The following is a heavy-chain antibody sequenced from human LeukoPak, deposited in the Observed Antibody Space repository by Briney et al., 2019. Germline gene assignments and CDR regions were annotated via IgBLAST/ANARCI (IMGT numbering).Heavy chain of an antibody. CDR1: GFTFINTW. D-gene: IGHD3-10*01. CDR3: TKAAFYYTSGSLDY. J-gene: IGHJ4*02. CDR2: VKSKADGGTA. Sequence: GSLRLSCAASGFTFINTWMNWVRQAPGKGLEWVGRVKSKADGGTADYAAPVKGRFTISRDDSKNTLYLQMNSLKTEDTAMNFCTKAAFYYTSGSLDYWGQGTLVTVSS. V-gene: IGHV3-15*07.